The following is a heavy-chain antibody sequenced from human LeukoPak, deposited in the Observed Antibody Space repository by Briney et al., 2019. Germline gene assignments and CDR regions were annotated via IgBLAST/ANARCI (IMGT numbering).Heavy chain of an antibody. J-gene: IGHJ4*02. CDR3: ATYRINYGDYVLDY. D-gene: IGHD4-17*01. CDR2: ISGSGGGSSGGST. V-gene: IGHV3-23*01. CDR1: GFTFSNYA. Sequence: PGGSLRLSCAASGFTFSNYAMSWVRQAPGKGLERVSGISGSGGGSSGGSTYYADSVKGRFTISRDNSKDTLYLQMNSLRAEDTAIYYCATYRINYGDYVLDYWGQGTLVTVSS.